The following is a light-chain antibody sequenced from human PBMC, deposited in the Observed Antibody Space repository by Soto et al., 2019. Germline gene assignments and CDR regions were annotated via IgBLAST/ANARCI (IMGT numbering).Light chain of an antibody. V-gene: IGKV3-20*01. J-gene: IGKJ1*01. CDR2: GAS. Sequence: EILLLPSPTSEAVCTQAPATLSFTGRKGSNDYLAWFQQKPGQAPRPLVYGASTRATAIPDRFSGSGSGTDFTLSISRLESEDFAVYYCQQYGSSPRTFGQGTKVDIK. CDR3: QQYGSSPRT. CDR1: RKGSNDY.